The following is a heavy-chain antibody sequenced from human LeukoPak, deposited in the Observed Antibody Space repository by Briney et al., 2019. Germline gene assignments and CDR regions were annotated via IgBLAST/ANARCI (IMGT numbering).Heavy chain of an antibody. V-gene: IGHV4-59*08. J-gene: IGHJ6*03. CDR1: GGFISSYY. CDR3: ASIRYYDILTGYWVNNHMDV. D-gene: IGHD3-9*01. Sequence: PSETLSLTCTVSGGFISSYYWSWIRQPPGKGLEWIGYIYYSGSTNYNPSLKSRVTISVDTSKNQFSLKLSSVTAADTAVYYCASIRYYDILTGYWVNNHMDVWGEGTTVTVSS. CDR2: IYYSGST.